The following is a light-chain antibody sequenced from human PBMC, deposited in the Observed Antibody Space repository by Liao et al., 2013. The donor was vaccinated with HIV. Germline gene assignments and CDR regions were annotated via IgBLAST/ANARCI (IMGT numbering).Light chain of an antibody. V-gene: IGLV3-21*04. CDR1: TLGSKN. Sequence: SYVLTQPPSVSVAPGRTAKITCGGNTLGSKNVQWYQQKSGQAPVLVIYYDGERPSGIPERFSGSNSGSTATLTISRVEAGDEADYYCQVWDSSSDHHVFGTGTKVTVL. CDR2: YDG. J-gene: IGLJ1*01. CDR3: QVWDSSSDHHV.